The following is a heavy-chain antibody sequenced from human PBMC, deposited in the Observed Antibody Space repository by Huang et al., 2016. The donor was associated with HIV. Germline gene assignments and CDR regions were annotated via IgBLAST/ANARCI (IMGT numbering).Heavy chain of an antibody. CDR1: GGTFSNFA. D-gene: IGHD3-22*01. J-gene: IGHJ4*02. Sequence: QVQLVQSGAEVKKPGSSVKVSCKASGGTFSNFAIGWVRQAPGQGLEWRGRIIPIFSTAKYAQKFQGRVTMNADESTTTAYMELSSLRSEDTAVYYCASIDYYDTSGPQRGYFDNWGQGALVTVSS. CDR2: IIPIFSTA. V-gene: IGHV1-69*18. CDR3: ASIDYYDTSGPQRGYFDN.